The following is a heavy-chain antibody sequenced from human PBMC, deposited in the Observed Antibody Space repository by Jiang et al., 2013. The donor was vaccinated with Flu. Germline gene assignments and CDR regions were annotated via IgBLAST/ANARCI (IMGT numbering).Heavy chain of an antibody. Sequence: YHSGSTYYNPSLQESSHHISRHVQNQXSLKLSSVTAADTAVYYCARGLRSKVSDAFDIWGQGTMVTVSS. D-gene: IGHD5/OR15-5a*01. J-gene: IGHJ3*02. CDR3: ARGLRSKVSDAFDI. CDR2: YHSGST. V-gene: IGHV4-30-2*04.